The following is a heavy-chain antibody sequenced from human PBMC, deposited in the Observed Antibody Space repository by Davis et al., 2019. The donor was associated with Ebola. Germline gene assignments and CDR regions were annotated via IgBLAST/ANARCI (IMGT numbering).Heavy chain of an antibody. V-gene: IGHV3-11*01. J-gene: IGHJ6*02. CDR1: GFTFSDYY. CDR2: ISGGGRTI. Sequence: GGSLRLSCAASGFTFSDYYMSWIRQAPGKGLEWVSYISGGGRTIYYADSVKGRFTMSRDNAKNSLYLQMNSLRAEDTAVYYCARGLRGYSYGRIYYYYGMDVWGQGTTVTVSS. CDR3: ARGLRGYSYGRIYYYYGMDV. D-gene: IGHD5-18*01.